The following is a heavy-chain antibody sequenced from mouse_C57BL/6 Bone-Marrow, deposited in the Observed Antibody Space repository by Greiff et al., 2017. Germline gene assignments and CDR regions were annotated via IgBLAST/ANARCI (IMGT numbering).Heavy chain of an antibody. CDR1: GFTFSSYT. J-gene: IGHJ3*01. Sequence: EVLLVESGGGLVKPGGSLKLSCAASGFTFSSYTMSWVRQTPEKRLEWVATISGGGGNTYYPDSVKGRFTISRDNAKNTRYLQMSSLRSEDTALYDCARLGYYVPWFAYWGQGTLVTVSA. CDR3: ARLGYYVPWFAY. CDR2: ISGGGGNT. D-gene: IGHD1-1*01. V-gene: IGHV5-9*01.